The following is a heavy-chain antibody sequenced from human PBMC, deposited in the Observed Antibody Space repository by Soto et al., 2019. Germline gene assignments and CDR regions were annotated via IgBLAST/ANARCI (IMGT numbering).Heavy chain of an antibody. CDR3: AKDPIIRYSYGFPTDV. CDR2: ISYDGSNK. Sequence: GGSLRLSCAASGFTFSSYGMHWVRQAPGKGLEWVAVISYDGSNKYYADSVKGRFTISRDNSKNTLYLQMNSLRAEDTAVYYCAKDPIIRYSYGFPTDVWGQGTTVTVSS. V-gene: IGHV3-30*18. D-gene: IGHD5-18*01. J-gene: IGHJ6*02. CDR1: GFTFSSYG.